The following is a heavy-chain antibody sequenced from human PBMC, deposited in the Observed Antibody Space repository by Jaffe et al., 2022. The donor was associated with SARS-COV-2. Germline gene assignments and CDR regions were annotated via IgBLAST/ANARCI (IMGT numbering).Heavy chain of an antibody. V-gene: IGHV3-23*01. Sequence: EVQLLESGGNLVHPGGSLRLSCAASGFTFSSYAMSWVRQAPGKGLEWVSAMSDSGDSTYYADSVKGRFTTSRDNSKNILYLHLNSLRAEDTAVYYCAKGRFRLVRGVIVQYFYYYGMDVWGQGTTVTVSS. CDR3: AKGRFRLVRGVIVQYFYYYGMDV. J-gene: IGHJ6*02. CDR2: MSDSGDST. CDR1: GFTFSSYA. D-gene: IGHD3-10*01.